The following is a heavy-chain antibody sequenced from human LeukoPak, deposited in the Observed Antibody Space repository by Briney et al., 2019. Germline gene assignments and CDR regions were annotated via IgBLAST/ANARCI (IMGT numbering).Heavy chain of an antibody. V-gene: IGHV4-59*01. CDR2: IYYSGSA. Sequence: SETLSLTCIVSGGSISSYYWSWIRQPPGKRLELIGYIYYSGSANYNPSLKSRVTISVDASKDQFSLKLSSVTAADTAVYYCARESGLGNWFDPWGQGTLVTVSS. J-gene: IGHJ5*02. D-gene: IGHD3-16*01. CDR3: ARESGLGNWFDP. CDR1: GGSISSYY.